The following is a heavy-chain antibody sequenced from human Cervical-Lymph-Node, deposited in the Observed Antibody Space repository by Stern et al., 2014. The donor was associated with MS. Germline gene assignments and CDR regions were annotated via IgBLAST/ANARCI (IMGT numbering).Heavy chain of an antibody. V-gene: IGHV2-5*02. CDR2: IYWDDDK. CDR1: GFSLSTSGVG. J-gene: IGHJ4*02. CDR3: THLSPAAGIFDF. Sequence: QVTLRESGPTLVKPTQTLTLTCTFSGFSLSTSGVGVGWIRQPPGNALEWLALIYWDDDKRYSPSLKSRLTITTDTSKNQVVLTMTNMDPVDTATYFCTHLSPAAGIFDFWGQGTLVTVSS. D-gene: IGHD6-13*01.